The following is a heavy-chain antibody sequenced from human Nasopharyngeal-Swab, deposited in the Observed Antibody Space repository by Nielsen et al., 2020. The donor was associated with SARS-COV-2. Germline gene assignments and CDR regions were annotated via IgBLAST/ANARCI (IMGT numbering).Heavy chain of an antibody. J-gene: IGHJ4*02. CDR3: TTDYYFDY. D-gene: IGHD4/OR15-4a*01. Sequence: GESLKISCAASGFVFSGSAIHWVRQASGQGLEWVGRIGGKAHNYATTYAASVKGRFTISRDDSKNTAFLQMDSLNTEDTALYYCTTDYYFDYWGQGTLVTVSS. CDR2: IGGKAHNYAT. CDR1: GFVFSGSA. V-gene: IGHV3-73*01.